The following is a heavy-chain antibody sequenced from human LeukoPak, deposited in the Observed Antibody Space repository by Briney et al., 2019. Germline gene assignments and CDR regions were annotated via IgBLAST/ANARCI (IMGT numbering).Heavy chain of an antibody. CDR2: ISGSGGST. CDR3: AEERSYGANRGGY. J-gene: IGHJ4*02. V-gene: IGHV3-23*01. CDR1: GFTFSSYG. D-gene: IGHD4-17*01. Sequence: GGSLRLSCAASGFTFSSYGMHWVRQAPGKGLEWVSAISGSGGSTYYADSVKGRFTISRDNSKNTLYLQMNSLRAEDTAVYYCAEERSYGANRGGYWGQGTLVTVSS.